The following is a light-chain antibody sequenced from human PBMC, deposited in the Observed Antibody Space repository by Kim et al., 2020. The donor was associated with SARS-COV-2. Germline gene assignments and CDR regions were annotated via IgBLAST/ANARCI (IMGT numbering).Light chain of an antibody. CDR3: QQYNNWFGWT. CDR2: GAS. Sequence: EIVMTQSPATLSVSPGERATLSCRASQSVSSNLAWYQQKPGQAPRLLIYGASTRATGIPARFSGSGSGTEFTLTISSLQSEDFAVYYCQQYNNWFGWTFGQGTKVDIK. CDR1: QSVSSN. V-gene: IGKV3-15*01. J-gene: IGKJ1*01.